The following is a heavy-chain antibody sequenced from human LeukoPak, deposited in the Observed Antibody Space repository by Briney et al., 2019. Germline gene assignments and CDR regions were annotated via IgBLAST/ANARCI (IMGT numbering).Heavy chain of an antibody. V-gene: IGHV2-70*04. J-gene: IGHJ4*02. CDR3: ARISCGAYFDY. Sequence: ESGATLAKPTRTLTLPCTFSRFSPSPSTAPGGGIRQPPGKALQWLAHINWDEDTLYSTPLKTRLTISKDTPKNQVVLTMPNMGPVDRATYYCARISCGAYFDYWGGGTLLTVSS. D-gene: IGHD4-17*01. CDR1: RFSPSPSTAP. CDR2: INWDEDT.